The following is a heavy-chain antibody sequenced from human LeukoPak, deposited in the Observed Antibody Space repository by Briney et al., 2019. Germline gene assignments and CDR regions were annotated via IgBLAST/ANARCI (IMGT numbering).Heavy chain of an antibody. D-gene: IGHD5-12*01. V-gene: IGHV3-33*01. CDR3: LRDPYEAY. J-gene: IGHJ4*02. CDR1: GFTFTTYG. CDR2: IWYDGNNI. Sequence: GGSLRLSCAVSGFTFTTYGMHWVRQAPGKGLEWVAVIWYDGNNIYYADSVKGRFTISRDNSKNMLYLQMNSLRAEDTAVYYCLRDPYEAYWGQGTLVTVSS.